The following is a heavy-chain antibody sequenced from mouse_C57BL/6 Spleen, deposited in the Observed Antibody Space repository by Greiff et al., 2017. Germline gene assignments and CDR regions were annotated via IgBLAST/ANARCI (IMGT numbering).Heavy chain of an antibody. J-gene: IGHJ3*01. Sequence: QVQLLQPGAELVRPGSSVKLSCKASGYTFTSYWMHWVKQRPIQGLEWIGNIDPSDSETHYTQKFKDKDTLTVDKSSITAYMQLSSLTSEDSAVYASARGYSNLFAYWGQGTLVTVSA. V-gene: IGHV1-52*01. CDR2: IDPSDSET. CDR3: ARGYSNLFAY. D-gene: IGHD2-5*01. CDR1: GYTFTSYW.